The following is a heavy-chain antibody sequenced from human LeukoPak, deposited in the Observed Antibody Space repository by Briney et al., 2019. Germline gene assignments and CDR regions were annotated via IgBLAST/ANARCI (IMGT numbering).Heavy chain of an antibody. CDR3: ARGGSYSDY. V-gene: IGHV4-59*08. D-gene: IGHD1-26*01. Sequence: SETLSLTCTVSGGSISSYYWSWIRQPPGKGMEWIGYIYYSGSTNYNPSLKSRVTISVNTSKNQFSLILSSVTAADTAVYYCARGGSYSDYWGQGTLVTVSS. J-gene: IGHJ4*02. CDR2: IYYSGST. CDR1: GGSISSYY.